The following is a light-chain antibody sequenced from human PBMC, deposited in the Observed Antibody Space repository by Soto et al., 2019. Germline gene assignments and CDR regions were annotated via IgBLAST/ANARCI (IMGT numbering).Light chain of an antibody. V-gene: IGLV7-46*01. CDR2: DTS. CDR1: TGAVTSGHY. Sequence: QAVVTQEPSLIVSPGGTVTLTCGSSTGAVTSGHYPYWFQQKPGHAPKTLIFDTSNKHSWTPARFSGSLLGGKAALTLSGAQPEDEAEYYCLLSYGGGRSYVFGSGTKLTVL. J-gene: IGLJ1*01. CDR3: LLSYGGGRSYV.